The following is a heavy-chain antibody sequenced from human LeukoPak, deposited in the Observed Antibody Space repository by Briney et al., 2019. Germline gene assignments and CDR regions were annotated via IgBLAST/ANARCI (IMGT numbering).Heavy chain of an antibody. Sequence: GGSLRLSCAASGFTFSSYSMIWVRQAPGKGLEWVSYISDSSHAIYHADSVKGRFTISRDNAKDSLYLQMNSLRAEDTALYYCAKDLSTFVVVTATFDSWGHGTLVTVST. CDR1: GFTFSSYS. D-gene: IGHD2-21*02. CDR3: AKDLSTFVVVTATFDS. CDR2: ISDSSHAI. J-gene: IGHJ4*01. V-gene: IGHV3-48*01.